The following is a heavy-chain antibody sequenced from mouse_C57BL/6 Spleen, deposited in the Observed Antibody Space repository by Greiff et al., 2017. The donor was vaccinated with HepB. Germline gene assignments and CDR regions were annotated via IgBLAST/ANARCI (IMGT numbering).Heavy chain of an antibody. J-gene: IGHJ3*01. V-gene: IGHV5-12*01. Sequence: DVQLVESGGGLVQPGGSLKLSCAASGFTFSDYYMYWVRQTPEKRLEWVAYISNGGGSTYYPDTVKGRFTISRDNAKNTLYLQMSRLKSEDTAMYYCARGGTGAWFAYWGQGTLVTVSA. CDR1: GFTFSDYY. CDR2: ISNGGGST. CDR3: ARGGTGAWFAY. D-gene: IGHD4-1*01.